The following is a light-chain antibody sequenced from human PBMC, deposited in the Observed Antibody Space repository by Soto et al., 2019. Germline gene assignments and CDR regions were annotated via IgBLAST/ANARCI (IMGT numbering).Light chain of an antibody. J-gene: IGKJ1*01. CDR1: QSVSSSY. CDR2: GAS. V-gene: IGKV3-20*01. CDR3: QQYGSSLWT. Sequence: EIVLTQSPGTLSLSPGERATLSCRASQSVSSSYLAWYQQKPGQAPRLLIYGASSRATGIPDRFSGSGSGTGFTLTISTLEPEDCAVYYCQQYGSSLWTFGHGTKVEIK.